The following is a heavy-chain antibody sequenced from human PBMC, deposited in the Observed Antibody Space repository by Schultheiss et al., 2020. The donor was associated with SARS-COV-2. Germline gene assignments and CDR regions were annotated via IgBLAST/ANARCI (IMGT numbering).Heavy chain of an antibody. J-gene: IGHJ6*03. D-gene: IGHD2-2*01. CDR2: ISAYNGNT. V-gene: IGHV1-18*01. CDR3: AREAPGYCSSTSCYYYYMDV. CDR1: GYTFTSYG. Sequence: ASVKVSCKASGYTFTSYGISWVRQAPGQGLEWMGWISAYNGNTNYAQKLQGRVTMTTDTSTSTAYMELRILRSDDTAVYYCAREAPGYCSSTSCYYYYMDVWGKGTTVTVSS.